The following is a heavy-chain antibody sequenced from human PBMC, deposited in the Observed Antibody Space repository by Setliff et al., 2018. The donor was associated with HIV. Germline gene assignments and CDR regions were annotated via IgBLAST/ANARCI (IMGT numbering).Heavy chain of an antibody. CDR1: GFTFTTYW. J-gene: IGHJ4*02. D-gene: IGHD2-2*01. CDR2: IYPGDSNI. V-gene: IGHV5-51*01. CDR3: ARGGYCSSANCSPNY. Sequence: GESLKISCRGSGFTFTTYWIGWVRQMPGKGLEWMGIIYPGDSNIQYSPSFQGQVTISADKSISTAYLQWSSLKASDTAMYYCARGGYCSSANCSPNYWGQGTPVTVSS.